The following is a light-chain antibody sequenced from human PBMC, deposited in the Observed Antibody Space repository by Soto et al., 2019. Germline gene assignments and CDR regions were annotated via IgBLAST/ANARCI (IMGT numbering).Light chain of an antibody. CDR3: QHIYSPPHT. J-gene: IGKJ5*01. Sequence: DIQMTQSPSTLPASVGYTFTITCVASQSISNWLAWYQQKPGTATKVLIYHASNLQSGVPSRFSGSGSGTEFTLTISSLQPEDSATYYCQHIYSPPHTFGQGTRLEI. CDR1: QSISNW. CDR2: HAS. V-gene: IGKV1-5*01.